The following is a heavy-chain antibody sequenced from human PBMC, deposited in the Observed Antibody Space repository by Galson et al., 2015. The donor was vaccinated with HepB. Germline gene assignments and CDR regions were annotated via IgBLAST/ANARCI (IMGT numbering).Heavy chain of an antibody. CDR2: ISSSGSTI. J-gene: IGHJ4*02. Sequence: SLRLSCAASGFTFSDYYMSWIRQAPGKGLEWVSYISSSGSTIYYADSVKGRFTISRDNAKNSLYLQMDSLRAEDTAVYYCARYYGDFVSALWYWGQGTLSPSPQ. D-gene: IGHD4-17*01. V-gene: IGHV3-11*01. CDR3: ARYYGDFVSALWY. CDR1: GFTFSDYY.